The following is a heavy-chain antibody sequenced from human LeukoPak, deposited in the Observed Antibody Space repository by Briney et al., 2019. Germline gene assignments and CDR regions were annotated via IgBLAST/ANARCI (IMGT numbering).Heavy chain of an antibody. Sequence: SETLSLTCTVSGGSISSQYWSWIRQPPGEGLEWIGYMHNSGSTNFNPSLKSRVSISLDTSKNQFSLKLNSVTGADTAVYYCARYYFDNSGFDAFDIWGQGTMVTVSP. D-gene: IGHD3-22*01. J-gene: IGHJ3*02. V-gene: IGHV4-59*11. CDR2: MHNSGST. CDR1: GGSISSQY. CDR3: ARYYFDNSGFDAFDI.